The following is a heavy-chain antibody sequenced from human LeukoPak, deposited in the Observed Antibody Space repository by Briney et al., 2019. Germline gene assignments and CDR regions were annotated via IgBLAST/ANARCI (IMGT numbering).Heavy chain of an antibody. V-gene: IGHV3-30*03. J-gene: IGHJ4*02. Sequence: GGSLRLSCAASKFPFSSYAMHWVRQAPGKGLEWVAVMSYDGSNKYYADSMKGRFTISRDNSKNTLYLQMNSLRAEDTAVYYCARAWHYFDYWGQGTLVTVSS. CDR2: MSYDGSNK. CDR3: ARAWHYFDY. CDR1: KFPFSSYA.